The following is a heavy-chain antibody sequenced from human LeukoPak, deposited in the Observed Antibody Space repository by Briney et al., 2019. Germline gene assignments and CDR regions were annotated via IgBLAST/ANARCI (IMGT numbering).Heavy chain of an antibody. CDR3: AGEYYDFWSGYYVDY. V-gene: IGHV4-34*01. Sequence: LETLSLTCAVYGGSFCGYYWSWIRQPPGKGGEWMGEINHSGSTNYNTSIKSRVTISVDTSKNEFSLKLSSVTAADTAVYYCAGEYYDFWSGYYVDYWGHGTLVTVSS. J-gene: IGHJ4*03. CDR1: GGSFCGYY. CDR2: INHSGST. D-gene: IGHD3-3*01.